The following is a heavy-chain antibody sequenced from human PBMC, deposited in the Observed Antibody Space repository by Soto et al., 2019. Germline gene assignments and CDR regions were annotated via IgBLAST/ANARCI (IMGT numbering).Heavy chain of an antibody. V-gene: IGHV4-39*01. Sequence: PLQTKCLRSTVSYGTISNSGYYCGRIRQPPGKGLEWIGSIYYSGSTYYNPSLKSRVTISVDTSKNQFSLKLSSVAAADTAVYYCARLVYDSSGYRPGWGQGTLVTVSS. J-gene: IGHJ4*02. D-gene: IGHD3-22*01. CDR1: YGTISNSGYY. CDR3: ARLVYDSSGYRPG. CDR2: IYYSGST.